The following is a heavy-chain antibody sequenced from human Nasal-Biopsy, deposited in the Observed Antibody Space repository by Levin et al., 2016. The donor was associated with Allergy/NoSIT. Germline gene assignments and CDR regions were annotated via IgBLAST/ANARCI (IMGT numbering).Heavy chain of an antibody. J-gene: IGHJ6*02. Sequence: SETLSLTCTVSSGSISSNYWGWMRQPPGKGLEWMGHIHHSGDTNYNPSLMSRVTMSVDTSKNQFSLKLTSATAADTAVYYCAGWVAASYGLDVWGQGTTVTVSS. CDR1: SGSISSNY. D-gene: IGHD6-19*01. CDR2: IHHSGDT. CDR3: AGWVAASYGLDV. V-gene: IGHV4-59*01.